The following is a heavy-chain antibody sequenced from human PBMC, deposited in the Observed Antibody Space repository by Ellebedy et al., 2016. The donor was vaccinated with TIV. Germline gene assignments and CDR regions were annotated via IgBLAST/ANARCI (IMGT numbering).Heavy chain of an antibody. V-gene: IGHV2-5*01. Sequence: SGPTLVXPTQTLTLTCTFSGFSLSTSGVGVGWIRQPPGKALEWLALIYWNDDKRYSPSLKSRLTITKDTSKNQVVLTLTNMDPVDTGTYYCAHIKGGGNSGYFDLWGRGTLVTVSS. J-gene: IGHJ2*01. CDR1: GFSLSTSGVG. CDR3: AHIKGGGNSGYFDL. CDR2: IYWNDDK. D-gene: IGHD4-23*01.